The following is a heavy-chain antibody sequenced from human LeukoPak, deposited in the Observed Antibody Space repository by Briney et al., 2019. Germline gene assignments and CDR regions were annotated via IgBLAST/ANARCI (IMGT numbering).Heavy chain of an antibody. V-gene: IGHV3-30*04. D-gene: IGHD5-18*01. Sequence: PGGSLRLSRAASGFTFSSYAMHWVRQAPGKGLEWVAVISYDGSSKYYADSVKGRFTISRDNSKNTLYLQMNSLRAEDTAVYYCARASRRGYSYGYVGYWGQGTLVTVSS. CDR1: GFTFSSYA. CDR3: ARASRRGYSYGYVGY. J-gene: IGHJ4*02. CDR2: ISYDGSSK.